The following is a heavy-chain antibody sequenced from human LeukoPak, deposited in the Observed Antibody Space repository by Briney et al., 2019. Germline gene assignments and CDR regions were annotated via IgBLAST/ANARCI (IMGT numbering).Heavy chain of an antibody. V-gene: IGHV3-30*02. D-gene: IGHD2-15*01. CDR2: IRYDGSNR. J-gene: IGHJ3*02. CDR3: AKDLGYCSGGSCYHHYDAFDI. CDR1: GFTFSSYG. Sequence: PGGSLRLSCGASGFTFSSYGMHWVRQAPGKGLEWVAFIRYDGSNRYYADSVKGRFTISRDNSKNTLYLQMNSLRAEDTAVYYCAKDLGYCSGGSCYHHYDAFDIWGQGTMVTVSS.